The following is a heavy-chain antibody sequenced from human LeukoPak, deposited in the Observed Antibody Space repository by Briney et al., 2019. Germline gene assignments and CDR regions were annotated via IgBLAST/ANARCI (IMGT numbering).Heavy chain of an antibody. V-gene: IGHV4-34*01. CDR1: GGSFSGYY. D-gene: IGHD2-2*02. J-gene: IGHJ4*02. CDR3: ARRRVWSSTSCYIDY. Sequence: SETLSLTCAVYGGSFSGYYWSWIRQPPGKGLEWIGEINHSGSTNYNPSLKSRVTISVDTSKNQFSLKLSSVTAADTAVYYCARRRVWSSTSCYIDYWGQGTLVTVSS. CDR2: INHSGST.